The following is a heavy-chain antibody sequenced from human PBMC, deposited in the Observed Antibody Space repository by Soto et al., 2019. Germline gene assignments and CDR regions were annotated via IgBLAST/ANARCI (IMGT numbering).Heavy chain of an antibody. CDR3: GRAPRRYCTSLSCLGLYGLDV. V-gene: IGHV3-30-3*01. D-gene: IGHD2-8*01. CDR2: ISFDGNIK. Sequence: QVQLVESGGGVVQPGRSLRLSCAASGFTFSDYAMHWVRHVPGQGLEWVAVISFDGNIKYDADSVKGRFTISRDNSKNTLFLQMDRLKGEDTAVYSCGRAPRRYCTSLSCLGLYGLDVWGQGTAVTVSS. CDR1: GFTFSDYA. J-gene: IGHJ6*02.